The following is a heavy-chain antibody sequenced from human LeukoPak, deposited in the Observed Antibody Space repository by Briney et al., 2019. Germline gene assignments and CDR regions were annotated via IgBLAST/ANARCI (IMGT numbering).Heavy chain of an antibody. V-gene: IGHV4-4*07. Sequence: SETLPLTCAVSGGSISSYYWSWIRQPPGKGLEWIGRIYTSGSTNYNPSLKSRVTMSVDTSKNQFSLKLSSVTAADTAVYYCARAVGSGSFQTYYYYMDVWGKGTTVTISS. CDR2: IYTSGST. D-gene: IGHD3-10*01. CDR3: ARAVGSGSFQTYYYYMDV. CDR1: GGSISSYY. J-gene: IGHJ6*03.